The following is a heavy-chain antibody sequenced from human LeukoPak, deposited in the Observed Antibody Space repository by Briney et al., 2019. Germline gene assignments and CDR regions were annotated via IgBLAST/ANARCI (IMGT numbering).Heavy chain of an antibody. CDR2: IYSGGST. CDR3: ARDRMGAASYYYYYMDV. D-gene: IGHD1-26*01. J-gene: IGHJ6*03. V-gene: IGHV3-53*01. CDR1: GFTVSSSY. Sequence: PGGSLRLSCAASGFTVSSSYMSWVRQAPGKGLEWVSVIYSGGSTYYADSVKGRFTISRDNSKNTLYLQMNSLRAEDTAVYYCARDRMGAASYYYYYMDVWGKGTTVTVSS.